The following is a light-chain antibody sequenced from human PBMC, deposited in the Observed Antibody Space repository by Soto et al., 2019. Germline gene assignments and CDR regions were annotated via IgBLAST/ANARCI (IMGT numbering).Light chain of an antibody. CDR1: QSVTTN. Sequence: ETVMPQSTATLSVSPGERVTLSCRASQSVTTNLAWYQQKPGQAPRLLIYGASSRATGIPDRFSGSGSGTDFTLTISRLEPEDFAVYYCQQYGSSSITFGQGTRLENK. J-gene: IGKJ5*01. CDR3: QQYGSSSIT. V-gene: IGKV3-20*01. CDR2: GAS.